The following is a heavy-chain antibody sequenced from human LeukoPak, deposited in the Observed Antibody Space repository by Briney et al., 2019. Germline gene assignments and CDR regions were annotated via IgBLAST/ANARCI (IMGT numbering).Heavy chain of an antibody. Sequence: PGGSLRLSCAASGFTFNTYWMHWVRHAPGKGLVWVSRIESDGSSKTYADSVKGRFTISRDNAKNTLYLQMSSLTAEDTAVYYCASPRSKFGDYAIDAFALWGQGTMVTVSS. CDR3: ASPRSKFGDYAIDAFAL. V-gene: IGHV3-74*03. CDR1: GFTFNTYW. J-gene: IGHJ3*01. CDR2: IESDGSSK. D-gene: IGHD4-17*01.